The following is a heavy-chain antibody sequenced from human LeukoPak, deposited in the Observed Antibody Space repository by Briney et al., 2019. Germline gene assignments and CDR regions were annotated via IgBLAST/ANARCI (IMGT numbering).Heavy chain of an antibody. V-gene: IGHV3-23*01. CDR3: AKSYGDYYYYYGMDV. CDR1: GFTFSSYA. CDR2: TSGSGGST. D-gene: IGHD4-17*01. Sequence: GGSLRLSCAASGFTFSSYAMSRVRQAPGKGLEWVSATSGSGGSTDYADSVKGRFTISRDNPKNTLYLQMNSLRAEDTAVYYCAKSYGDYYYYYGMDVWGQGTTVTVSS. J-gene: IGHJ6*02.